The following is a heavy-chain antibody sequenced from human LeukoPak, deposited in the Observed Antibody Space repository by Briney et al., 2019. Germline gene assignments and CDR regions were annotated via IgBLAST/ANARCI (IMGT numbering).Heavy chain of an antibody. Sequence: GGSLRPSCAASGFTFSSYAMTWVRQAPGKGLEWVSIISGSGGSTSYADSVKGRFTISRDNSKNTLYLQMNSLRAEDTALYYCAKPYSGTILTGWFDPWGQGTLVTVSS. CDR2: ISGSGGST. V-gene: IGHV3-23*01. CDR1: GFTFSSYA. J-gene: IGHJ5*02. CDR3: AKPYSGTILTGWFDP. D-gene: IGHD3-9*01.